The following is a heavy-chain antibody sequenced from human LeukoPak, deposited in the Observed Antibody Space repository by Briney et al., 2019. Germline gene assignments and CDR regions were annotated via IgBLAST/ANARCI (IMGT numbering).Heavy chain of an antibody. CDR1: GFTFSNYG. Sequence: QTGGSLRLSCAASGFTFSNYGMHGVRQAPGKELEWVSAISGSGGSTYYAESVKGRFTISRDKSKNTLYLQMNSLRAEDTAVYYCAKEGLWDYYASSGYWLFDYWGQGALVTVSS. D-gene: IGHD3-22*01. V-gene: IGHV3-23*01. CDR3: AKEGLWDYYASSGYWLFDY. CDR2: ISGSGGST. J-gene: IGHJ4*02.